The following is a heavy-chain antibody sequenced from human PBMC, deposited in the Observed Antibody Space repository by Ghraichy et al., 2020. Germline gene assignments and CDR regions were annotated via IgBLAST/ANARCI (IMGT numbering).Heavy chain of an antibody. J-gene: IGHJ3*02. CDR3: AKPLYHYDILTGYYHKDAFDI. Sequence: LSLTCAASGFTFSSYAMSWVRQAPGKGLEWVSAISGSGGSTYYADSVKGRFTISRDNSKNTLYLQMNSLRAEDTAVYYCAKPLYHYDILTGYYHKDAFDIWGQGTMVTVSS. V-gene: IGHV3-23*01. D-gene: IGHD3-9*01. CDR1: GFTFSSYA. CDR2: ISGSGGST.